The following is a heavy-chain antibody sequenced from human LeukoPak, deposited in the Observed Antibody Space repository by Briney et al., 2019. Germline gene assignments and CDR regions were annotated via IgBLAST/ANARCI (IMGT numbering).Heavy chain of an antibody. D-gene: IGHD6-13*01. V-gene: IGHV3-21*01. CDR1: GFTFSSYS. CDR2: ISSSSSYI. Sequence: PGGSLRLSCAASGFTFSSYSMNWVRQAPGKGLGWVSSISSSSSYIYYADSVKGRFTISRDNAKNSLYLQMNSLRAEDTAVYYCARDTSYSSSWYTGSHTGGYGMDVWGKGTTATVSS. CDR3: ARDTSYSSSWYTGSHTGGYGMDV. J-gene: IGHJ6*04.